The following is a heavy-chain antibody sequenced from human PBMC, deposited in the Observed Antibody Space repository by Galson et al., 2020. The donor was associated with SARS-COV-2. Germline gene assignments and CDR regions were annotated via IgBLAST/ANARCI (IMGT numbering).Heavy chain of an antibody. V-gene: IGHV3-21*01. Sequence: KLGEALKICCAAAGFPFSNYSMNWVRLAPGKGLEWVSSISTSSSYTYYVDSVKGRFSISRDHPRNSLYLQMNSLRAEDTAVYYCASDEGIRGYYYGRLYYGMDVWRQGTTVTVSS. CDR3: ASDEGIRGYYYGRLYYGMDV. CDR1: GFPFSNYS. J-gene: IGHJ6*02. CDR2: ISTSSSYT. D-gene: IGHD5-18*01.